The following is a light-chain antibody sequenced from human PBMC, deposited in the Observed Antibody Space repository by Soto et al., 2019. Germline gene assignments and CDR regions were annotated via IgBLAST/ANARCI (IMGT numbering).Light chain of an antibody. CDR2: DAS. CDR1: QSISSW. CDR3: QHYNSYPWT. J-gene: IGKJ1*01. V-gene: IGKV1-5*01. Sequence: DIQMTQSPSTLSASVGYSVTITCRASQSISSWLAWYQQKPGKAPKLLIYDASSLESGVPSRFSGSGSGTEFTLTISSLQPDDFATYYCQHYNSYPWTFGQGTKVEIK.